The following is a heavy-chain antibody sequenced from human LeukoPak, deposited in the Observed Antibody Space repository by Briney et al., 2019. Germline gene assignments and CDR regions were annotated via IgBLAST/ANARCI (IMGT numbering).Heavy chain of an antibody. Sequence: PGGSLRLSCASSGFTFSTYSVNWVRQAPGQGLEWVSSITSPVGRMYYADSLKGRITISRDNARSTLYLQMNSLRAEDTAVYYCATDGRSSGWYGFDYWGQGILVTVSS. CDR2: ITSPVGRM. J-gene: IGHJ4*02. CDR1: GFTFSTYS. D-gene: IGHD6-19*01. V-gene: IGHV3-21*01. CDR3: ATDGRSSGWYGFDY.